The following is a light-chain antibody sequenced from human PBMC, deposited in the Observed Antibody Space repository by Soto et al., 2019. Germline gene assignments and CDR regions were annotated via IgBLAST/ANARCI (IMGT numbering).Light chain of an antibody. Sequence: QSALTQPASVSVSPGQSITISCTGTSSDVGSYNFVSWYQQHPGKAPKLMIYEGSKRPSGVSNRFSGSKSGNTASLTISGLQAEDDADYYCCSYAGSSTWVFGTGTKLTVL. CDR1: SSDVGSYNF. CDR2: EGS. J-gene: IGLJ1*01. V-gene: IGLV2-23*01. CDR3: CSYAGSSTWV.